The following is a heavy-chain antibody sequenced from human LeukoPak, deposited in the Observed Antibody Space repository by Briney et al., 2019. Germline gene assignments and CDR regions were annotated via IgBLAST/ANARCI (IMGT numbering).Heavy chain of an antibody. J-gene: IGHJ3*02. Sequence: KPSETLSLTCTVSGGSISSSSYYWGWIRQPPGKGLEWIGSIYYSGSTYYNPTLKSRVTIFVDTSKNQFSLKLSSVTAADTAVYYCATPYSGGYQGLDIWGQGTMVTVSS. D-gene: IGHD1-26*01. V-gene: IGHV4-39*01. CDR3: ATPYSGGYQGLDI. CDR2: IYYSGST. CDR1: GGSISSSSYY.